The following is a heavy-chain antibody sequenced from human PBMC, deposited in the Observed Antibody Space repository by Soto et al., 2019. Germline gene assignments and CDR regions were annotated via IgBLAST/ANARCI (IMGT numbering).Heavy chain of an antibody. D-gene: IGHD2-21*01. Sequence: SETLSLTCTVSGASISSSRYYWGWIRQPPGKGLEWIGSIYYSGSTHNNPSLTSRVTLSVDTSKNQFSLRLRSVTAADTAVYYCARVGEVATAQGWFDPWGQGTLVTVSS. CDR2: IYYSGST. J-gene: IGHJ5*02. CDR1: GASISSSRYY. CDR3: ARVGEVATAQGWFDP. V-gene: IGHV4-39*01.